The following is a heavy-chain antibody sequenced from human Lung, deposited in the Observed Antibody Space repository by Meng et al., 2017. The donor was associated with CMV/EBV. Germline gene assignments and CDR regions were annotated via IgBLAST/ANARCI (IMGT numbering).Heavy chain of an antibody. CDR2: INPNTGGT. CDR3: ARGTGGGGDALDI. D-gene: IGHD1-1*01. J-gene: IGHJ3*02. V-gene: IGHV1-2*02. CDR1: GYRFTAYY. Sequence: ASVXVSXKASGYRFTAYYLHWVRQAPGQGLEWMGWINPNTGGTNYPQKFQGRVTMTRDTSISTAYMELSRLTSDDRAVYYCARGTGGGGDALDIWGQGTRVTVSS.